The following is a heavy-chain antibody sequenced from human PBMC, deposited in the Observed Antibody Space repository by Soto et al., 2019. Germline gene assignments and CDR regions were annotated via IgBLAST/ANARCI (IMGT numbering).Heavy chain of an antibody. CDR2: ISAYNGNT. CDR3: ARDRCSSASCYYYYGMDV. J-gene: IGHJ6*02. V-gene: IGHV1-18*01. Sequence: GASVKLSCKASGYTFTIYGISCVLQAPGQGLEWMGWISAYNGNTNYAQKLQGRVTMTTDTSTSTAYMELRSLRSDDTAVYYCARDRCSSASCYYYYGMDVWGQGTTVTVSS. D-gene: IGHD2-2*01. CDR1: GYTFTIYG.